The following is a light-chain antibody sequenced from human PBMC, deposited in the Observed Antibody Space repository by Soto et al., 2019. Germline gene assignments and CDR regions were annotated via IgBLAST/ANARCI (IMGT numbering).Light chain of an antibody. J-gene: IGKJ1*01. CDR3: QQYNSCPST. V-gene: IGKV1-5*01. CDR2: DAS. CDR1: QSISSN. Sequence: EIDMTQSPATLSASPGDRVTLSCRASQSISSNLAWYKQKPGKAPKLLIYDASTRETGIPSRFSGVGSGTEFTLTISSLQPEDFAIYYCQQYNSCPSTFGRGTKVEIK.